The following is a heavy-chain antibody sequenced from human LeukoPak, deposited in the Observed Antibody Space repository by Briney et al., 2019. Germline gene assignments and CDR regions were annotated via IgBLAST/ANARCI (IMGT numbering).Heavy chain of an antibody. J-gene: IGHJ4*02. Sequence: GESLKISCKGSGYSFTSYWIGWVRKMPGKGLEWMGITYPGDSDTRYSTSFQGQVTISADKSISTAYLQWSSLKASDTAMYYCARYDFWCGYYNYWGQGTLVTVSS. CDR1: GYSFTSYW. D-gene: IGHD3-3*01. CDR3: ARYDFWCGYYNY. CDR2: TYPGDSDT. V-gene: IGHV5-51*01.